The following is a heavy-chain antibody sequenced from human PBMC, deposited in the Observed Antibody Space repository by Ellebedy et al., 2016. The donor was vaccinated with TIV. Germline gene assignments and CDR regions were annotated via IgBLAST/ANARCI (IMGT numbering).Heavy chain of an antibody. D-gene: IGHD2-15*01. CDR3: ARVNGSLDAFDI. CDR1: GYTFTGYY. J-gene: IGHJ3*02. CDR2: INPNSGGT. V-gene: IGHV1-2*02. Sequence: AASVKVSCKASGYTFTGYYMHWVRQAPGQGLEWMGWINPNSGGTNYAQKFQGRVTMTRDTSISPAYMELSRLRSDDTAVYYCARVNGSLDAFDIWGQGTMVTVSS.